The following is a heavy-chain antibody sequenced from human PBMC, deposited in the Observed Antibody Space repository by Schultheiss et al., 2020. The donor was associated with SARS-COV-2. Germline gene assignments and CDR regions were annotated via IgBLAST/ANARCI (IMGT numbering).Heavy chain of an antibody. CDR1: GGSFSGYY. CDR2: INHSGST. Sequence: SETLSLTCAVYGGSFSGYYWSWIRQPPGKGLEWIGEINHSGSTNYNPSLKSRVTISVDTSKNQFSLKLSSVTAADTAVYYCAKDHVAEATTDFDYWGQGTLVTVSS. V-gene: IGHV4-34*01. CDR3: AKDHVAEATTDFDY. D-gene: IGHD1-7*01. J-gene: IGHJ4*02.